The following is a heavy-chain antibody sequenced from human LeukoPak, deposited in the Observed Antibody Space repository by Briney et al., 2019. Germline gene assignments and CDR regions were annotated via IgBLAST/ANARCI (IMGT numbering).Heavy chain of an antibody. J-gene: IGHJ4*02. Sequence: SGGSLRLSCAASGFTFSNYWMHWVRQAPGEGLVWVSRINTDGSNTNYADSVKGRFTISRDNAKNTLYLQMSSLRAEDTASYYCGKEFSSGWFFWGQGTLVTVSS. CDR3: GKEFSSGWFF. D-gene: IGHD6-13*01. CDR1: GFTFSNYW. CDR2: INTDGSNT. V-gene: IGHV3-74*01.